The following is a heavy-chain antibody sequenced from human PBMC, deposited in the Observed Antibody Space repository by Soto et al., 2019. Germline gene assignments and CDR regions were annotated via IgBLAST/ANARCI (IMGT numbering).Heavy chain of an antibody. V-gene: IGHV1-18*01. J-gene: IGHJ4*02. CDR3: ATLSHYVFDTSGYSLDD. CDR1: GYSFPSHW. D-gene: IGHD3-22*01. CDR2: ITTFNGNT. Sequence: ASVKVSCKTSGYSFPSHWIGWMRQAPGQGLEWMGWITTFNGNTNYAKKFQERLTMTADTSTTTVYMELRSLTYDDTAIYYCATLSHYVFDTSGYSLDDWGQGAMVTVYS.